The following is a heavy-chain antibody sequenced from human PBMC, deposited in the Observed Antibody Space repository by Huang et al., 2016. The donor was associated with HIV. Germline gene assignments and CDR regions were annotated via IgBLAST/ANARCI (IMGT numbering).Heavy chain of an antibody. D-gene: IGHD3-22*01. V-gene: IGHV4-30-4*08. CDR1: GGSISSGGYY. Sequence: QVQLQESGPGLVKPSQTLSLTCTVSGGSISSGGYYCSWIRQPPGKGLEWLGYIYYSGITHYTPARKGRVTISIDTSKNQFSLKLSSVTDADTAVYYCARDDSSGYYLALGDWGQGTLVTVSS. CDR2: IYYSGIT. J-gene: IGHJ4*02. CDR3: ARDDSSGYYLALGD.